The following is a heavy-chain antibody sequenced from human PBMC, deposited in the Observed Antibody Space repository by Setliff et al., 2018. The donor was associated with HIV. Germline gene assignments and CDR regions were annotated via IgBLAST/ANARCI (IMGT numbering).Heavy chain of an antibody. Sequence: GESLRLSCAASGFTFSSYAMHWVRQAPGKGLEWVAVISYDGSNKYYADSVKGRFTISRDNSKNTLYLQMNSLRAEDTAVYYCARDHSITMIVVVITTGYFDYWGQGTLVTVSS. V-gene: IGHV3-30*04. CDR3: ARDHSITMIVVVITTGYFDY. CDR1: GFTFSSYA. CDR2: ISYDGSNK. J-gene: IGHJ4*02. D-gene: IGHD3-22*01.